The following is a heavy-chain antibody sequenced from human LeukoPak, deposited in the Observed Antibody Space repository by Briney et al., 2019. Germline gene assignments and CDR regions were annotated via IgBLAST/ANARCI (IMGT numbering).Heavy chain of an antibody. CDR3: AMYGLGTYHLED. V-gene: IGHV3-74*01. CDR1: GVTSSSYW. Sequence: GGSLRLSCAASGVTSSSYWMHWVRQAPGKGLVWVSRINNDGSSAYYADSVKGRFTISRDNAKNTLYLQMDSLRAEDTAVYYCAMYGLGTYHLEDWGQGTLVTVSS. J-gene: IGHJ4*02. CDR2: INNDGSSA. D-gene: IGHD3-10*01.